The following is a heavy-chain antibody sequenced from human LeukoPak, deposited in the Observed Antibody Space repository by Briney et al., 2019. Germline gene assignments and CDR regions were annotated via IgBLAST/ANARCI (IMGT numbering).Heavy chain of an antibody. V-gene: IGHV3-73*01. CDR3: TRNRSSWQNEEDWFDA. CDR1: GFTFSGSA. Sequence: GGSLRLSCAASGFTFSGSAMHWVRQASGKGLEWVGRIRSKANSYATAYAASVKGRFTISRDDSKNTAYLQMNSLKTEDTAAYYCTRNRSSWQNEEDWFDAWGQGTLV. J-gene: IGHJ5*02. CDR2: IRSKANSYAT. D-gene: IGHD6-13*01.